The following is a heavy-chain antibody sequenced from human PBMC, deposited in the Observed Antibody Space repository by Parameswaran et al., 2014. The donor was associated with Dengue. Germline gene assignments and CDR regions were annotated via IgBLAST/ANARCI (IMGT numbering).Heavy chain of an antibody. CDR2: IRSKAYGGTT. D-gene: IGHD2-2*01. V-gene: IGHV3-49*02. Sequence: FIRSKAYGGTTEYAASVKGRFTISRDDSKSIAYLQMNSLKTEDTAVYYCTRAGIVVVPAAVSYYYYGMDVWGQGTTVTVSS. J-gene: IGHJ6*02. CDR3: TRAGIVVVPAAVSYYYYGMDV.